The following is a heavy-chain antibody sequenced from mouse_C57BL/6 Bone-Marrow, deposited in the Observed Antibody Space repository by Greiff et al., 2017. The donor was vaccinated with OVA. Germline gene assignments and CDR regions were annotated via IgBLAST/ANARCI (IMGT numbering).Heavy chain of an antibody. Sequence: EVQLQESGGGLVKPGGSLKLSCAASGFTFSDYGMHWVRQAPEKGLEWVAYISSGSSTIYYADTVKGRFTISRDNAKNTLFLQMTSLRSEDTAMYYCAPLPYYAMDYWGQGTSVTVSS. CDR3: APLPYYAMDY. CDR2: ISSGSSTI. V-gene: IGHV5-17*01. CDR1: GFTFSDYG. D-gene: IGHD6-1*01. J-gene: IGHJ4*01.